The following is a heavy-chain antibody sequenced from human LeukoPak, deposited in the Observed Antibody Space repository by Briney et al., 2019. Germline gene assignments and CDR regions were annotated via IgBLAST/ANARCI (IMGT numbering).Heavy chain of an antibody. Sequence: PGGSLRLSCAASGFTFSSYAMSWVRQAPGKGLEWVSAISGSGGSTYYADSVKGRFTISRDNSKNTLYLQMNSLRAEDTAVYYCARDAGGGNSGAVDYWGQGTLVTVSS. J-gene: IGHJ4*02. V-gene: IGHV3-23*01. CDR1: GFTFSSYA. D-gene: IGHD4-23*01. CDR2: ISGSGGST. CDR3: ARDAGGGNSGAVDY.